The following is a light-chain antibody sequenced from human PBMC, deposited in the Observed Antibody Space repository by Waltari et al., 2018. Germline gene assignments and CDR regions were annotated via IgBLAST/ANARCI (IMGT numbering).Light chain of an antibody. Sequence: QSVLTQPPSASGTPGQRVTISCSGSTSNIRTNYVYWYQQRPGTAPKLLIYMNNQRPSGVPDRFSGSKSGTSASLAISGLRSEDEADYYCVTWDDSLMQGVFGGGTKLTVL. CDR3: VTWDDSLMQGV. CDR1: TSNIRTNY. CDR2: MNN. J-gene: IGLJ3*02. V-gene: IGLV1-47*01.